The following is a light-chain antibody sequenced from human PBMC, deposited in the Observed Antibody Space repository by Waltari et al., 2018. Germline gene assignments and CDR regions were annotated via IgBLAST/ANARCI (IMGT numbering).Light chain of an antibody. CDR2: QAS. V-gene: IGKV1-5*03. CDR1: QSVTTW. CDR3: QQYNSYST. J-gene: IGKJ2*01. Sequence: DIQMTQSPSTLSASVGDRVTITCRASQSVTTWLAWYQQKPGKAPKLLIYQASSLESRVPSRFSGSGSGTEFTLTISSLQPEDFATYYCQQYNSYSTFGQGTKLEIK.